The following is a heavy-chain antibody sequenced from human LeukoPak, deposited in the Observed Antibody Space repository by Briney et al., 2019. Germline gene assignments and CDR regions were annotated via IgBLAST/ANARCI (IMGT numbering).Heavy chain of an antibody. Sequence: SETLSLTCTVSGASISSYYWSWIRQPPGKGLEWIEYNYYSGSTNYNPSLKSRVTISVDTSKNQFSLRLNSVTAADTAVYYCARHRYYYDSSGYYYQPWGQGTLVTVSS. CDR3: ARHRYYYDSSGYYYQP. V-gene: IGHV4-59*01. J-gene: IGHJ5*02. D-gene: IGHD3-22*01. CDR2: NYYSGST. CDR1: GASISSYY.